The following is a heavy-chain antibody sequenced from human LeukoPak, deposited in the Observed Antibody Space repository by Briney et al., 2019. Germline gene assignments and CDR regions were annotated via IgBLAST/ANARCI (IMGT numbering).Heavy chain of an antibody. CDR2: ISAYNGNT. J-gene: IGHJ6*02. V-gene: IGHV1-18*01. Sequence: VASVNVSCTASGYTFTSYGISWVRQAPGQGLEWMGWISAYNGNTNYAQKLQGRVTMTTDTSTSTAYMELRGLRSDDTAVYYCARGREVTYYYYYYGMDVWGQGTTVTVSS. D-gene: IGHD2-21*02. CDR1: GYTFTSYG. CDR3: ARGREVTYYYYYYGMDV.